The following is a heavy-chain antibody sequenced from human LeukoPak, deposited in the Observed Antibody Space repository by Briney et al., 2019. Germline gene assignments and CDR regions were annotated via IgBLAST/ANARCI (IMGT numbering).Heavy chain of an antibody. CDR3: VRGISGTVVRGVSWAWFDP. V-gene: IGHV3-7*05. J-gene: IGHJ5*02. CDR1: GFTLSTYW. D-gene: IGHD3-10*01. CDR2: IKPDGSEK. Sequence: GGSLRLSCVASGFTLSTYWMTWVRQAPGKGLEWVANIKPDGSEKYFVDSVRGRFTISRDNVKNSLYLQMNSLRAEDTAVYYCVRGISGTVVRGVSWAWFDPWGQGTLVTVSS.